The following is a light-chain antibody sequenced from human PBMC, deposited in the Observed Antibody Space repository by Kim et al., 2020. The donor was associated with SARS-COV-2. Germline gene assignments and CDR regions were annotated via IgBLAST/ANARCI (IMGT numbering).Light chain of an antibody. V-gene: IGKV3-20*01. CDR1: QTVYKGY. CDR3: QQYGSLPPYT. J-gene: IGKJ2*01. CDR2: QTS. Sequence: PGERAALSCRASQTVYKGYLAWYQQRPGQTPRLLLYQTSNRATGIPDRFSGSGSGTDFTLTISRLEPEDFAVYYCQQYGSLPPYTFGQGTKLEI.